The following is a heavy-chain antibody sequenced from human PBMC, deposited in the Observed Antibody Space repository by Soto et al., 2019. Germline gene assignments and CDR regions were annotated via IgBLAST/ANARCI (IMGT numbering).Heavy chain of an antibody. Sequence: GGSLRLSSAASGFTFSDHHMDWISQAPGKGLEWVGRARNKAHSYTTAYAASVKGRFTISRDDSKNSLSLQMNSLKTEDTAVYFCARLMGTSFDVWGQGTLVTVSS. CDR1: GFTFSDHH. V-gene: IGHV3-72*01. J-gene: IGHJ4*02. D-gene: IGHD2-8*01. CDR2: ARNKAHSYTT. CDR3: ARLMGTSFDV.